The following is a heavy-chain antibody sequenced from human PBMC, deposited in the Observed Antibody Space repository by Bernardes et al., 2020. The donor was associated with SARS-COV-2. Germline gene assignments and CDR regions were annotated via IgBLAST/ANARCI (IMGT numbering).Heavy chain of an antibody. CDR3: ARHGGITMIVVVIPGYFDY. Sequence: SETLSLTCTVSGGSISSSSDYWGWLLQPPGKGLEWIGSIYYSGSTYYNPSLKSRVTISVDTSKNQFSLKLSSVTAADTAVYYCARHGGITMIVVVIPGYFDYWGQGTLVTVSS. J-gene: IGHJ4*02. CDR1: GGSISSSSDY. V-gene: IGHV4-39*01. D-gene: IGHD3-22*01. CDR2: IYYSGST.